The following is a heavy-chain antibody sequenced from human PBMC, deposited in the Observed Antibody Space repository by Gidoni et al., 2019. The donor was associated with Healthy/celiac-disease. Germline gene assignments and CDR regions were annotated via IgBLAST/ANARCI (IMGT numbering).Heavy chain of an antibody. Sequence: QVQLQESGPGLVKPSQTLSLTCTVSGGYFSSGGYYWSWIRQHPGKGLEWIGYIYYSGSTYYNPSLKSRVTISVDTSKNQFSLKLSSVTAADTAVYYCARTNIVVVPAARPNYYYYYGMDVWGQGTTVTVSS. D-gene: IGHD2-2*01. CDR2: IYYSGST. V-gene: IGHV4-31*03. CDR1: GGYFSSGGYY. J-gene: IGHJ6*02. CDR3: ARTNIVVVPAARPNYYYYYGMDV.